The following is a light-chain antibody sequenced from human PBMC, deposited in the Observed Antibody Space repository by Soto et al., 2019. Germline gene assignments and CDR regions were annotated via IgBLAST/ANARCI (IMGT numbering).Light chain of an antibody. CDR1: QSISHY. CDR3: QQYNGSPFT. CDR2: GAA. Sequence: EIVLTQSPGTLSLSPGERATLSCRANQSISHYLAWYQQKPGQSPRLLIYGAASRAIGIPDRFNGNGSETTFTLTISRLQPEDFALYYCQQYNGSPFTFGPGTKVDIK. V-gene: IGKV3-20*01. J-gene: IGKJ3*01.